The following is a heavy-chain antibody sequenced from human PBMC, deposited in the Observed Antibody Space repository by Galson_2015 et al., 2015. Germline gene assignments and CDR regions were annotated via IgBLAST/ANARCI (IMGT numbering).Heavy chain of an antibody. D-gene: IGHD3-3*01. V-gene: IGHV3-33*01. CDR2: IWYDGSNK. J-gene: IGHJ6*02. Sequence: SLRLSCAASGFTFSSYGMHWVRQAPRKGLEWVAIIWYDGSNKYYGDSVKGRFSISRDNSKNTFYLQMNSLRAEDTAVYYCARDRPEWSRGILHGMDLWGQGTPVTVS. CDR1: GFTFSSYG. CDR3: ARDRPEWSRGILHGMDL.